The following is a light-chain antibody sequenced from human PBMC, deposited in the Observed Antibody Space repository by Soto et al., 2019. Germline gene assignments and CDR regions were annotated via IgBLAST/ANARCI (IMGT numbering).Light chain of an antibody. CDR1: SSDVGSYNL. CDR3: CSYAGSSTYG. Sequence: QSALTQPASVSGSPGQSITISCTGTSSDVGSYNLVSWYQQHPGKAPKLMIYEGSKRPSGVSNRFSGSKSGNTASLTISGLQADDEADYYCCSYAGSSTYGFGTGTKFTVL. V-gene: IGLV2-23*01. CDR2: EGS. J-gene: IGLJ1*01.